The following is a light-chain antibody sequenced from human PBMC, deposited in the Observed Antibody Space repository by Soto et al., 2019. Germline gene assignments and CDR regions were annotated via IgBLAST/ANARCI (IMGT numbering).Light chain of an antibody. CDR2: DAS. Sequence: DIQVTQSPPTLSASVGDRVTITCRASQTISTWMAWYQQKPGKAPKLLVYDASTLQSGVASRFSGSGSGTEFTLIISGLQPDDSATYYCQQYTNTNNPWMFGQGTKGDIK. V-gene: IGKV1-5*01. CDR1: QTISTW. J-gene: IGKJ1*01. CDR3: QQYTNTNNPWM.